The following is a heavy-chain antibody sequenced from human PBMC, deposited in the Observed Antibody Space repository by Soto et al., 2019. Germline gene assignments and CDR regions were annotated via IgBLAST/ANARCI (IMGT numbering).Heavy chain of an antibody. D-gene: IGHD3-10*01. V-gene: IGHV1-69*02. J-gene: IGHJ4*02. CDR2: TIPILSMS. CDR3: ATSYGSGSQAFDY. Sequence: QVHLVQSGAELKKPGSSVRVSCKASGDTFSSYTINWVRQAPGLGLEWMGRTIPILSMSNYALKFQGRLTITADKSKSTAYMELSSLRSEDTAIYSCATSYGSGSQAFDYWGQGALVTVSS. CDR1: GDTFSSYT.